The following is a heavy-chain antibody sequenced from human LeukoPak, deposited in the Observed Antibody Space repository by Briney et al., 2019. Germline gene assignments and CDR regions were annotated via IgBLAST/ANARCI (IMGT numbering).Heavy chain of an antibody. CDR2: IIPILGIA. V-gene: IGHV1-69*04. D-gene: IGHD5-18*01. Sequence: SVKVSCKASGGTFSSYAISWVRQAPGQGLEWMRRIIPILGIANYAQKFQGRVTITADKSTSTAYMELSNLRSEDTAVYYCARDHYDGYSYGYIFDYWGQGTLVTVSS. J-gene: IGHJ4*02. CDR3: ARDHYDGYSYGYIFDY. CDR1: GGTFSSYA.